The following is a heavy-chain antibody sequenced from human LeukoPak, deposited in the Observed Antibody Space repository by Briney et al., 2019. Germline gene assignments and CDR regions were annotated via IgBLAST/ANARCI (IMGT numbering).Heavy chain of an antibody. CDR1: GGSISSSSYY. D-gene: IGHD1-1*01. V-gene: IGHV4-39*01. Sequence: PSETLSLTCTVSGGSISSSSYYWGWIRQPPGKGLEWIGSIYYSGSTYYNPSLKSRVTISVDTSKNQFSLKLSSVTAADTAVYYCARRRGTAFDYWGQGTLVTVSS. CDR2: IYYSGST. J-gene: IGHJ4*02. CDR3: ARRRGTAFDY.